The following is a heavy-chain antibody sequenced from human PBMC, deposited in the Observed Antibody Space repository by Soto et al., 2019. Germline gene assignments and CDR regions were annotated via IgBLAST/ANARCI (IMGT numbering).Heavy chain of an antibody. J-gene: IGHJ6*02. CDR2: ISSSSSYI. CDR1: GFTFSSYS. D-gene: IGHD3-10*01. V-gene: IGHV3-21*01. Sequence: GGSLRLSCAASGFTFSSYSMNWVRQAPGKGLEWVSSISSSSSYIYYADSVKGRFTISRDNAKNSLYLQMNSLRAEDTAVYYCARDHMVRGVKPNALVSEYYYYGMDVWGQGTTVTVSS. CDR3: ARDHMVRGVKPNALVSEYYYYGMDV.